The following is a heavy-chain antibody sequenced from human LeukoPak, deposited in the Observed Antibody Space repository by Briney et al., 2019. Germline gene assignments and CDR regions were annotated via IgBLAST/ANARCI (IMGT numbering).Heavy chain of an antibody. Sequence: PSETLSLICTVSGGSISSYYWSWIRQPPGKGLEWIGYIYYSGSTNYNPSLKSRVTISVDTSKNQFSLKLSSVTAADTAVYYCARHLSGSYPFFDYWGQGTLVTVSS. CDR2: IYYSGST. D-gene: IGHD3-10*01. CDR3: ARHLSGSYPFFDY. J-gene: IGHJ4*02. CDR1: GGSISSYY. V-gene: IGHV4-59*08.